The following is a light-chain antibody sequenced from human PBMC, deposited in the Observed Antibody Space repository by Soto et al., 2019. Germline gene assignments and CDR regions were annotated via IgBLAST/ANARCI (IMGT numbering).Light chain of an antibody. CDR2: KVS. CDR1: QSLVHSDGNTY. CDR3: FQSTLFQCT. Sequence: DIVMTQTPLSSPVTLGQRTCISCRSSQSLVHSDGNTYLNWLQQRPGQPPRLLISKVSNRSSGVPESFRGSGAGTDFTLKISRVEAEDVGVYYVFQSTLFQCTFDQGTKVEIK. J-gene: IGKJ1*01. V-gene: IGKV2-24*01.